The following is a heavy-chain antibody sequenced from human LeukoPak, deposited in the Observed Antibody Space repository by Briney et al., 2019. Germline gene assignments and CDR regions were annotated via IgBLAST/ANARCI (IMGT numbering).Heavy chain of an antibody. CDR2: ISGSGGST. Sequence: GGSLRLSCAAPGFTFSSYAMSWVRQAPGKGLEWVSAISGSGGSTYYADSVKGRFTISRDNSKNTLYLQMNSLRAEDTAVYYCAKDSGSYFPKYYFDYWGQGTLVTVSS. J-gene: IGHJ4*02. D-gene: IGHD1-26*01. V-gene: IGHV3-23*01. CDR1: GFTFSSYA. CDR3: AKDSGSYFPKYYFDY.